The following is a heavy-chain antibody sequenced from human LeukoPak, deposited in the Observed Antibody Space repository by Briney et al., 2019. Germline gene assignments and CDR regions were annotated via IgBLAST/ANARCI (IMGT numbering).Heavy chain of an antibody. D-gene: IGHD2-15*01. CDR1: GFTFDDYA. Sequence: GRPLRLSCAASGFTFDDYAMHWVRQAPGKGLEWVSGISWNSGSIGYADSVKGRFTISRDNAKNSLYLQMNSLRAEDTALYYCAKDMCSGGSCYIDYWGQGTLVTVSS. CDR2: ISWNSGSI. J-gene: IGHJ4*02. V-gene: IGHV3-9*01. CDR3: AKDMCSGGSCYIDY.